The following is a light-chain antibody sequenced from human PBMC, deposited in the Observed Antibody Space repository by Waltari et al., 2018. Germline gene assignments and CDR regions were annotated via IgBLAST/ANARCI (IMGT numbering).Light chain of an antibody. Sequence: VLTQPPSASGTPGQRVTISCSGSSSNIGTNTVTWYQQPPGTAPKLLIYNTNQRPSGFPDRFSGSKSGTSAALAISGLQSEDEADYYCATWDGSLNGPYVFGTGTKVTVL. J-gene: IGLJ1*01. CDR2: NTN. CDR3: ATWDGSLNGPYV. CDR1: SSNIGTNT. V-gene: IGLV1-44*01.